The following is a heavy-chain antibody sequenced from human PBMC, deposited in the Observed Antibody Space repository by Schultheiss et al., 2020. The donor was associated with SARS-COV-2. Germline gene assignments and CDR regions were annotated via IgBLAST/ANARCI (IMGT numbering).Heavy chain of an antibody. CDR3: ARVRSYAFDI. V-gene: IGHV3-30*14. CDR1: GFTFSSYA. D-gene: IGHD1-26*01. Sequence: GGSLRLSCAASGFTFSSYAMSWVRQAPGKGLEWVAVISYDGSNKYYADSVKGRFTISRDNSKNTLYLQMNSLRAEDTAVYYCARVRSYAFDIWGQGTMVTVSS. CDR2: ISYDGSNK. J-gene: IGHJ3*02.